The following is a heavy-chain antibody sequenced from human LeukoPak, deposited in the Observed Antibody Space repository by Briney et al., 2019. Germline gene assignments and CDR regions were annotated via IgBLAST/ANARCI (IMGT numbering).Heavy chain of an antibody. CDR3: AKETPNTGWFDP. Sequence: ASVTVSCKASGHTFTTYYVHLVRQAPGQGLEWMGVINPSGDGTNYPQRFQGGLTLTRDTSTSTAYMELSSLRSEDTAIYYCAKETPNTGWFDPWGQGTLVTVSS. CDR2: INPSGDGT. J-gene: IGHJ5*01. D-gene: IGHD1-14*01. V-gene: IGHV1-46*01. CDR1: GHTFTTYY.